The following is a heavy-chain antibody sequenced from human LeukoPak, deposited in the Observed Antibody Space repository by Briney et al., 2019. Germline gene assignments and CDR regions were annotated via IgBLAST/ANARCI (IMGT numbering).Heavy chain of an antibody. CDR2: INPNSGGT. J-gene: IGHJ6*02. V-gene: IGHV1-2*02. Sequence: GASVKVSCKASGYTFTGYYMHWVRQAPGQGLEWMGWINPNSGGTNYAQKFQGRVTMTRDTSISTAYMELSRLRSDDTAVYYCARDMRYYYGSGRIQYGMDVWGQGTTVTVSS. CDR3: ARDMRYYYGSGRIQYGMDV. D-gene: IGHD3-10*01. CDR1: GYTFTGYY.